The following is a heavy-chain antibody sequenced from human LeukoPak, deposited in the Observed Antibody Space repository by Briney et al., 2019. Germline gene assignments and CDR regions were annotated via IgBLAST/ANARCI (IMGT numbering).Heavy chain of an antibody. D-gene: IGHD3-3*01. CDR2: IPYDGNTK. CDR3: ARDRYSDYNDFWSDYYSWFDP. CDR1: GFTFSSYA. V-gene: IGHV3-30*01. J-gene: IGHJ5*02. Sequence: PGGSLRLSCAASGFTFSSYAMHWVRQAPGKGPEWVAVIPYDGNTKYYADSVKGRFTISRDNSKNALYVEMNSLRPEDTAVYYCARDRYSDYNDFWSDYYSWFDPWGQGTLVIVSS.